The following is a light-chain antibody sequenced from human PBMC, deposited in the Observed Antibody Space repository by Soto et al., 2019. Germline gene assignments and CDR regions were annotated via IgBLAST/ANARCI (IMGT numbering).Light chain of an antibody. J-gene: IGKJ5*01. Sequence: EIVFAQSPGTLSWSPGERRMRSWRASQSVSTFLAWFQQKPGQPPRLLIYNASNRTTGIPARFSGSGSGTDFTLTISSLEPEDFAVYYCQQRGDWPPNTFGQGTRLEIK. CDR1: QSVSTF. CDR2: NAS. CDR3: QQRGDWPPNT. V-gene: IGKV3-11*01.